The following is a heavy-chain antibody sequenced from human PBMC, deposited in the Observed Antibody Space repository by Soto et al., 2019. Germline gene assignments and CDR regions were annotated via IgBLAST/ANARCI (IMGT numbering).Heavy chain of an antibody. D-gene: IGHD3-10*01. V-gene: IGHV3-74*01. CDR2: IKNDGSST. Sequence: EVQLVESGGGLVQPGGSLRLSCAASGFTFNRYWMHWVRQAPGKGLVWVSRIKNDGSSTSYADSVKGRFSISRDNGKNTLYLQMNSLRVEDTAVYYCAEFDVDYDYMDVWGKGTTVAVSS. J-gene: IGHJ6*03. CDR3: AEFDVDYDYMDV. CDR1: GFTFNRYW.